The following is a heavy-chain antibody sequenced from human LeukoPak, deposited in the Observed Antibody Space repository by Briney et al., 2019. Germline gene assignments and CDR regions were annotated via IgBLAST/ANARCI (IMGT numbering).Heavy chain of an antibody. CDR1: GGSFSGYY. D-gene: IGHD2-15*01. CDR2: INHSGST. J-gene: IGHJ6*02. CDR3: ASNRCSGGSCYPYYYYGVDV. V-gene: IGHV4-34*01. Sequence: SETLSLTCAVYGGSFSGYYWSWIRQPPGKGLEWIGEINHSGSTNYNPSLKSRVTISVDTSKNQFSLKLSSVTAADTAVYYCASNRCSGGSCYPYYYYGVDVWGQGTTVTVSS.